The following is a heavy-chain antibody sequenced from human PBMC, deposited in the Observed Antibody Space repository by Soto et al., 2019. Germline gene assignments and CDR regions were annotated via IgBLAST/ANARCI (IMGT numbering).Heavy chain of an antibody. CDR2: IVVGSGNT. V-gene: IGHV1-58*01. Sequence: GASVKVSCKASGFNFRTTAVQWVLQARGQRLEWIGWIVVGSGNTNYAQKFQEGVTITRDMSTSTAYMDVSSLRSEDTAVYYCAADPYYYDSSDYYSFDQWGQGTLVTVSS. CDR1: GFNFRTTA. CDR3: AADPYYYDSSDYYSFDQ. D-gene: IGHD3-22*01. J-gene: IGHJ4*02.